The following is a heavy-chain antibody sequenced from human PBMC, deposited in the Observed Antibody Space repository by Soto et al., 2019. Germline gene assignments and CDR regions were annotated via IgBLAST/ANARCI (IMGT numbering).Heavy chain of an antibody. Sequence: GGSLRLSCAASGFIFSSYGMHWVRQAPGKRLEWVAVIWYDGSNTYYADPVKGRFTISRDNSKNTLFLQTNSLRDEDTAVYYCASSAAWGRGTLVTVSS. CDR2: IWYDGSNT. J-gene: IGHJ5*02. V-gene: IGHV3-33*01. D-gene: IGHD6-19*01. CDR1: GFIFSSYG. CDR3: ASSAA.